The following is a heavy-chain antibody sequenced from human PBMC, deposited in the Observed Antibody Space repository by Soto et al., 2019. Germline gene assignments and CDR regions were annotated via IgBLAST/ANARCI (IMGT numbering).Heavy chain of an antibody. D-gene: IGHD3-22*01. CDR1: GFTFSSYW. V-gene: IGHV3-74*03. Sequence: EVQLVESGGDLVQPGGSLRLSCAASGFTFSSYWMHWVRQVPGKGLEWVARINGDGSITSHADSVTGRFTISRDNAKDTLDLQMRSLRAEDTGVYYCARAETTKYDSSGYSYWGQGVRVIVSS. CDR2: INGDGSIT. J-gene: IGHJ1*01. CDR3: ARAETTKYDSSGYSY.